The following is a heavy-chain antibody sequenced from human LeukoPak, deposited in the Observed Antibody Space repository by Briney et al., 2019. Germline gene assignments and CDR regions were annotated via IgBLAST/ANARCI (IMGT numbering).Heavy chain of an antibody. CDR1: GFIFGSYA. J-gene: IGHJ3*02. D-gene: IGHD3-10*01. CDR3: AKYRGGDRSTFDI. Sequence: GGSLRLSCTASGFIFGSYAMSWVRQAPGKGLEWVSVSSGGGGSTDYADSVKGRFTISRDNSKNTLYLQMDSLRAEDTAIYYCAKYRGGDRSTFDIWGRGTVVTVSS. V-gene: IGHV3-23*01. CDR2: SSGGGGST.